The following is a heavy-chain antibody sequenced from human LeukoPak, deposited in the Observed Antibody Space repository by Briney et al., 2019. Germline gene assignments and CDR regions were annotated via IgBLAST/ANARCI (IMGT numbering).Heavy chain of an antibody. CDR2: IDPSDSYT. Sequence: GESLKISCKGSGYSFTSYWISWVRQMPGKGLEWMGRIDPSDSYTNYSPSFQGYVTISADKSISTAYLQWSSLKASDTAMYYCARLGADYGSGSYYNDYWGQGTLVTVSS. D-gene: IGHD3-10*01. CDR1: GYSFTSYW. J-gene: IGHJ4*02. V-gene: IGHV5-10-1*01. CDR3: ARLGADYGSGSYYNDY.